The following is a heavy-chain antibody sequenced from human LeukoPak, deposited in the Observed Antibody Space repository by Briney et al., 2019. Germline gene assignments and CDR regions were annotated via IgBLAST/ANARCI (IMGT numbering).Heavy chain of an antibody. J-gene: IGHJ4*02. Sequence: ETLSLTCTVSGGSISSYYWSWIRQPPGKGLEWVSAISGSGGSTYYADSVKGRFTISRDNSKNTLYLQMNSLRAEDTAVYYCAKDRWVRYGSGSYLDYWGQGTLVTVSS. V-gene: IGHV3-23*01. D-gene: IGHD3-10*01. CDR2: ISGSGGST. CDR1: GGSISSYY. CDR3: AKDRWVRYGSGSYLDY.